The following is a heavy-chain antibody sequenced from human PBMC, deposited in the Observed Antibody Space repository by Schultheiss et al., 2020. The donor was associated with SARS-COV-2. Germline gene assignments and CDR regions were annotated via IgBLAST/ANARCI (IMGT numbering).Heavy chain of an antibody. CDR1: GYTFTSYG. D-gene: IGHD5/OR15-5a*01. J-gene: IGHJ6*02. Sequence: ASVKVSCKASGYTFTSYGISWVRQAPGQGLEWMGWISAYNGNTNYAQKLQGRVTMTTDTSTSTAYMELRSLRSDDTAVYYCARDSPPLYYYLPNGMDVWGQGTTVTVSS. CDR3: ARDSPPLYYYLPNGMDV. CDR2: ISAYNGNT. V-gene: IGHV1-18*01.